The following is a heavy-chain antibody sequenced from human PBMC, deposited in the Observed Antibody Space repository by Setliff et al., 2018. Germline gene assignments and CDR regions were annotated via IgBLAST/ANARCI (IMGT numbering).Heavy chain of an antibody. CDR2: IHDSGNPT. D-gene: IGHD3-16*01. CDR1: GFTFSNYY. CDR3: ARTTGYRLEGDFDY. J-gene: IGHJ4*02. Sequence: GGSLRLSCAASGFTFSNYYMTWVRQAPWKGLEWISYIHDSGNPTYYAESVKGRFTVARDNAKNSLYLQMTSLRAEDTAIYYCARTTGYRLEGDFDYWGQGTLVTVSS. V-gene: IGHV3-11*01.